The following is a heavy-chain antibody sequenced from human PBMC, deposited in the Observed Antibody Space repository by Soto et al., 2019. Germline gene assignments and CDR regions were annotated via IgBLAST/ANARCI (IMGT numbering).Heavy chain of an antibody. CDR2: IKSKINGGTT. CDR1: GFAFSNAW. J-gene: IGHJ4*01. CDR3: TTDSYSTMVGVRFDY. Sequence: EVQLVESGGDLVKPGGSLRLSCGASGFAFSNAWINWVRQAPGKGLEWVGRIKSKINGGTTDFAASVKGRFAISRDDSKNIVYLQMNSLKTADTGIYYCTTDSYSTMVGVRFDYWGHGTPVTVSS. V-gene: IGHV3-15*07. D-gene: IGHD2-2*01.